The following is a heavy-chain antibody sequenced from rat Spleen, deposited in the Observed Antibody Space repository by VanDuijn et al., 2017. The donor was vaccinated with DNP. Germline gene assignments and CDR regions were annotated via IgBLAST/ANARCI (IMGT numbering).Heavy chain of an antibody. J-gene: IGHJ4*01. D-gene: IGHD1-1*01. V-gene: IGHV2-41*01. CDR1: GFSLTSYT. Sequence: QVQLKESGPGLVQPSQTLSLTCTVAGFSLTSYTVHWVRQPPGKGLEWMGVIWNSGGTRYNTALKSRMSISKDTSKRQVFLKMNSLQREDTATYYCARGTLYHYTGDSYVMDAWGQGASVTVSS. CDR2: IWNSGGT. CDR3: ARGTLYHYTGDSYVMDA.